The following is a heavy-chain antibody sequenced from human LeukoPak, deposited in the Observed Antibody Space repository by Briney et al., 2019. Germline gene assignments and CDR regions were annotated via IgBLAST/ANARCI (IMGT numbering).Heavy chain of an antibody. CDR1: GASISSNW. CDR2: IYHSGDT. CDR3: ARLQNFAVAVTGEIDY. V-gene: IGHV4-4*02. D-gene: IGHD6-19*01. J-gene: IGHJ4*02. Sequence: SETLSLTCAVSGASISSNWWSWVRQPPGKGLEWIGEIYHSGDTNYNPSLKSRVTMSVDTSKNQFSLKLSSVTAADTAVYYCARLQNFAVAVTGEIDYWGQGTLVTVSS.